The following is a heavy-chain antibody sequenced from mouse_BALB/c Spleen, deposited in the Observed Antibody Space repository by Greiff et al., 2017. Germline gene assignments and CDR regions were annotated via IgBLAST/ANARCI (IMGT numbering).Heavy chain of an antibody. D-gene: IGHD1-1*01. CDR3: ARDSYYGSRLDAMDY. V-gene: IGHV2-6-7*01. CDR1: GFSLTGYG. Sequence: QVLLKESGPGLVAPSQSLSITCTVSGFSLTGYGVNWVRQPPGKGLEWLGMIWGDGSTDYNSALKSRLSISKDNSKSQVFSKMNSLQTDDTARYYCARDSYYGSRLDAMDYWGQGTSVTVSS. CDR2: IWGDGST. J-gene: IGHJ4*01.